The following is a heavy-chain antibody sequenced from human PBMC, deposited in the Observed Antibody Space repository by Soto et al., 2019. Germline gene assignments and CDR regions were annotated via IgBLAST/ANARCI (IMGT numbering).Heavy chain of an antibody. D-gene: IGHD1-26*01. V-gene: IGHV3-23*01. J-gene: IGHJ4*02. Sequence: EVQLLESGGGLAQPGGSLRLSCAGSGYKHSFDTYAMSWVRQAQGKGLEWVAGISPTGGSTYYGDSVKGRFTIPRDNSKVNLFLQMRSLRVEVAAVYFCAKVKRGIVPSSGGGVDSWGRGTLITVSS. CDR3: AKVKRGIVPSSGGGVDS. CDR1: GYKHSFDTYA. CDR2: ISPTGGST.